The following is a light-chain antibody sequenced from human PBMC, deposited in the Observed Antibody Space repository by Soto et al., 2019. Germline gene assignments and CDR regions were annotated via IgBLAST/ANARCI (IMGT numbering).Light chain of an antibody. CDR2: QVS. CDR3: MQGSHWPPT. J-gene: IGKJ4*01. V-gene: IGKV2-30*01. CDR1: QSLVWGDVNTY. Sequence: DVVMTQSPLSLPVTLGHPASISCSARQSLVWGDVNTYLHWFQQRQGQSPRRLIYQVSHRDSGGPDRFSGTGSGTDFTLTIRRLEAGDVGISYGMQGSHWPPTFGGGTQVEIK.